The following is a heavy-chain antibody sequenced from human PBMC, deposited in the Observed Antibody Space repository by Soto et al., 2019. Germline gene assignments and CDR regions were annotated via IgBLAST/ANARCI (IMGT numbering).Heavy chain of an antibody. J-gene: IGHJ5*02. CDR1: GGSISSGGYY. CDR3: ARACYDYVWGSYRYYNWFDP. CDR2: IYYSGST. V-gene: IGHV4-31*03. Sequence: LSLTCTVSGGSISSGGYYWSWIRQHPGKGLEWIGYIYYSGSTYYNPSLKSRVTISVDTSKNQFSLKLSSVTAADTAVYYCARACYDYVWGSYRYYNWFDPWGQGTLVTVSS. D-gene: IGHD3-16*02.